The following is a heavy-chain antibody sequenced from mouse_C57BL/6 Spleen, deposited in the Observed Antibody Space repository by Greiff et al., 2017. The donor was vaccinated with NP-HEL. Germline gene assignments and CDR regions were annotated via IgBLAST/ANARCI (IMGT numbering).Heavy chain of an antibody. V-gene: IGHV5-4*01. Sequence: EVQLVESGGGLVKPGGSLKLSCAASGFTFSSYAMSWVRQTPEKRLEWVATISDGGSYTYYPDNVKGRFTISRDNAKNYLYLQMSHLKSEDTAMYYCAREGDYGYDGFAYWGQGTLVTVSA. J-gene: IGHJ3*01. CDR2: ISDGGSYT. D-gene: IGHD2-2*01. CDR1: GFTFSSYA. CDR3: AREGDYGYDGFAY.